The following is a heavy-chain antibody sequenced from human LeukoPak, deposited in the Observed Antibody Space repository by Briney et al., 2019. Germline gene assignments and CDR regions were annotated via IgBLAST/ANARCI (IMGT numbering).Heavy chain of an antibody. Sequence: PGGSLRLSCTASGFSFSRYWMHWVRQAPGMGLVWVARINSDGSRTTYEDSVKGRITVSRDNAKTTLYLQMHSLSAEETPVYYCARASFGPDYWGQGTLVTVSS. CDR1: GFSFSRYW. V-gene: IGHV3-74*01. J-gene: IGHJ4*02. CDR2: INSDGSRT. CDR3: ARASFGPDY. D-gene: IGHD3-16*01.